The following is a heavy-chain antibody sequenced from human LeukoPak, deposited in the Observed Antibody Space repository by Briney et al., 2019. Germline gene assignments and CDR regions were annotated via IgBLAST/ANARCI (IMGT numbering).Heavy chain of an antibody. CDR3: ARHIGYYDSSGYHGCFDF. CDR2: IHYTGST. CDR1: GGSIDPYY. D-gene: IGHD3-22*01. Sequence: SETLSLTCTVSGGSIDPYYWSWIRQPPGGGLEWIGDIHYTGSTNYNPSLKSRVTISLDTSKNQFSLRLSSVTAAGTAVYYCARHIGYYDSSGYHGCFDFWGQGTLVPVSS. V-gene: IGHV4-59*08. J-gene: IGHJ4*02.